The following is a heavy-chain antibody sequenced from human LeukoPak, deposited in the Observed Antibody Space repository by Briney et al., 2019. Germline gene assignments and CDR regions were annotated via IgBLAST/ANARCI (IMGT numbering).Heavy chain of an antibody. CDR3: AKLRTVVKRNDGFDI. CDR2: INSSGCST. CDR1: GYTFPSYY. J-gene: IGHJ3*02. D-gene: IGHD3-22*01. V-gene: IGHV1-46*01. Sequence: GASVTVSCKASGYTFPSYYIHWVRQAPGQGLEWMGIINSSGCSTSYAQKFQDRVTMTRDTSTSTVYMELTSLRYEDTAMYYCAKLRTVVKRNDGFDIWGQGTMVTVCS.